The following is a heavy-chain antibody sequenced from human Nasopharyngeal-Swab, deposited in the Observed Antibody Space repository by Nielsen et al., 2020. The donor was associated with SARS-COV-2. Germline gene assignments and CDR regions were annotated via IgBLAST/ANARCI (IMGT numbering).Heavy chain of an antibody. CDR3: ARGRVPTEDY. D-gene: IGHD2-2*01. V-gene: IGHV1-69*06. J-gene: IGHJ4*02. Sequence: WVRQAPGQGLEWMGGIIPIFGTANYAQKFQGRVTITADKSTSTAYMELSSLRSDDTAVYYCARGRVPTEDYWGQGTLVTVSS. CDR2: IIPIFGTA.